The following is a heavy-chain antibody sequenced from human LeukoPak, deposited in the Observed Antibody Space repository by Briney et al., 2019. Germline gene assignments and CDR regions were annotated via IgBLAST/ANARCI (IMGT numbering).Heavy chain of an antibody. J-gene: IGHJ3*02. CDR1: GYTFTSYD. V-gene: IGHV1-8*03. CDR2: MNPNSGNT. D-gene: IGHD5/OR15-5a*01. CDR3: ARKGLGSVAFDI. Sequence: ASVKVSCKASGYTFTSYDINWVRQATGQGLEWMGWMNPNSGNTGYAQKFQGRVTITRNTSISTAYMELSSLRSEDTAVYYCARKGLGSVAFDIWGQGTMVTVSS.